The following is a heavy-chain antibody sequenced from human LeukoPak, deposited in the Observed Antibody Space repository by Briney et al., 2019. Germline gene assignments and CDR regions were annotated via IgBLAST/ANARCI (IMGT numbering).Heavy chain of an antibody. Sequence: ASVTVSCKASGYTFTAYYMHWVRQAPGQGLEWMGWINPNSGGTNYVQKFQGRVTMTRDTSNSTAYMELSSLRSDDTAMYYCARDSRGAHDYWGQGTLVTASS. J-gene: IGHJ4*02. CDR3: ARDSRGAHDY. V-gene: IGHV1-2*02. CDR1: GYTFTAYY. D-gene: IGHD1-26*01. CDR2: INPNSGGT.